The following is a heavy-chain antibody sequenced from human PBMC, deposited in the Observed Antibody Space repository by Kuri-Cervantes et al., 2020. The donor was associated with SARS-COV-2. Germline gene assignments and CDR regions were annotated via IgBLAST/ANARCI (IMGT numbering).Heavy chain of an antibody. CDR1: GGSISSYY. J-gene: IGHJ4*02. CDR2: IYYSGST. CDR3: ARVMSTSSIAARPRPYYFDY. D-gene: IGHD6-6*01. V-gene: IGHV4-59*01. Sequence: SETLSLTCTVSGGSISSYYWSWIRQPPGKGLEWIGYIYYSGSTNYNPSLKSRVIISVDTSKNQFSLKLSSVTAADTAVYYCARVMSTSSIAARPRPYYFDYWGQGTLVTVSS.